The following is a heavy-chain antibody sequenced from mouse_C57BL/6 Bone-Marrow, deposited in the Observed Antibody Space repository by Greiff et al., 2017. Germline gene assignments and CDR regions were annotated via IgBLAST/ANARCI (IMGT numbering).Heavy chain of an antibody. V-gene: IGHV1-47*01. CDR2: FHPYNDDT. J-gene: IGHJ2*01. CDR3: ARGGNYGGYYFDY. D-gene: IGHD2-1*01. CDR1: GYTFTTYP. Sequence: QVQLKESGAELVKPGASVKMSCKASGYTFTTYPIEWMKQNHGQSLEWIGNFHPYNDDTKYNEKFKGKATLTVEKSSSTVSLELSRLTSDDSAVYYYARGGNYGGYYFDYWGQGTTLTVSS.